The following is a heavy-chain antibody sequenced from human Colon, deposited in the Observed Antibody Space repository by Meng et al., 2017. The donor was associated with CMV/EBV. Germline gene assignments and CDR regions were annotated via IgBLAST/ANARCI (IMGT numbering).Heavy chain of an antibody. Sequence: SCTASCYSFASYGITWVRQAPGQGLEWMGYINPNTGNPTYVQGFTGRFVFSLDTSASTAYLQISSLKAGDTAVYYCATGSVAADGKGYWGQGTLVTVSS. CDR2: INPNTGNP. D-gene: IGHD6-13*01. J-gene: IGHJ4*02. V-gene: IGHV7-4-1*02. CDR1: CYSFASYG. CDR3: ATGSVAADGKGY.